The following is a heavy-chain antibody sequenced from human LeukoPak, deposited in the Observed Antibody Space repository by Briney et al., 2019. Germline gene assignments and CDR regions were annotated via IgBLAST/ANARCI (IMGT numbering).Heavy chain of an antibody. CDR3: ARGPSYYDILTGYDSDFDY. Sequence: GGSLRLSCAASGFTFSSYGMDWVRQAPGKGREWVAFIRYDGSNKYYADSVKGRFTISRDNSKNTLYLQMNSLRAEDTAVYYCARGPSYYDILTGYDSDFDYWGQGTLVTVSS. V-gene: IGHV3-30*02. J-gene: IGHJ4*02. CDR1: GFTFSSYG. CDR2: IRYDGSNK. D-gene: IGHD3-9*01.